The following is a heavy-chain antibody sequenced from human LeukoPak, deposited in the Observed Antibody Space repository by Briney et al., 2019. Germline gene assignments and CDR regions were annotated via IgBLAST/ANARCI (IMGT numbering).Heavy chain of an antibody. J-gene: IGHJ4*02. CDR1: GFTFSDYE. CDR3: ARDRY. CDR2: ISISGTTI. V-gene: IGHV3-48*03. Sequence: GGSLRLSCAASGFTFSDYEMNWVRQAPGKGLEWLSHISISGTTIHYADSVKGRFTISRDNAKNSLYLQMNSLRAEDTAVYYCARDRYWGQGTLVTVSS.